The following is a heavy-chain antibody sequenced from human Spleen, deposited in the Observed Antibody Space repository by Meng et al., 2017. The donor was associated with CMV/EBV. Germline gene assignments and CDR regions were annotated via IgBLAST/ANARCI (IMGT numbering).Heavy chain of an antibody. CDR3: AGDRGYASYYFDY. V-gene: IGHV1-69*10. D-gene: IGHD5-12*01. CDR2: IIPTLDIP. Sequence: SVKVSCKASGGSFSSYGISWVRQAPGQGLEWMGAIIPTLDIPKYARKFQARFTIIAEKSTNVVYMELSGLGSADTAVYYCAGDRGYASYYFDYWGQGTRVTVSS. J-gene: IGHJ4*02. CDR1: GGSFSSYG.